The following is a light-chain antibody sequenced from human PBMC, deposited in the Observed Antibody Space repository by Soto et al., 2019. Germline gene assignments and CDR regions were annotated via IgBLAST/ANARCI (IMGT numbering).Light chain of an antibody. CDR1: SSDVGGYNY. V-gene: IGLV2-11*01. J-gene: IGLJ2*01. CDR3: CSYAGSYHVL. CDR2: DVS. Sequence: QSALTQPRSVSGSPGQSVTISCTGTSSDVGGYNYVSWYQQHPGKAPKLMIYDVSKRPSGVPDRFSGSKSGNTASLTISGLQAEDEADYYCCSYAGSYHVLFGGGTKVTVL.